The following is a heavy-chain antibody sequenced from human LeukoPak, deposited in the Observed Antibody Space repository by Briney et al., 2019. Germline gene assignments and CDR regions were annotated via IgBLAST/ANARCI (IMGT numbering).Heavy chain of an antibody. CDR1: GGSTSSYY. J-gene: IGHJ4*02. CDR3: ARFGLTGRRDGYFDY. Sequence: PSETLSLTCTVSGGSTSSYYWSWIRQPAGKGLEWIGRIYTSGSTNYNPSLKSRVTMSVDTSKNQFSLKLSSVTAADTAVYYCARFGLTGRRDGYFDYWGQGTLVTVSS. D-gene: IGHD1-20*01. V-gene: IGHV4-4*07. CDR2: IYTSGST.